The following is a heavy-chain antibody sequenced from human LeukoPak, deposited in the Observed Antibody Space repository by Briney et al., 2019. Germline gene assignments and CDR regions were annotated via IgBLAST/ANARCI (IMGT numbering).Heavy chain of an antibody. V-gene: IGHV1-3*03. CDR1: GYTFTSYA. D-gene: IGHD3-22*01. CDR2: INAGNGNT. J-gene: IGHJ4*02. Sequence: ASVKVSCKASGYTFTSYAMHWVRQAPGQRLEWMGWINAGNGNTKYSQEFQGRVTITRDTSASTAYMELSSLRSEDMAVYYCARGEAYDSSGYYDYWGQGTLVTVSS. CDR3: ARGEAYDSSGYYDY.